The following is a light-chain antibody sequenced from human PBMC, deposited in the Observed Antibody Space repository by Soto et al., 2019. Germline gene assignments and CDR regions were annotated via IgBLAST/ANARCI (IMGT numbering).Light chain of an antibody. J-gene: IGKJ1*01. CDR2: DAS. Sequence: EKVMTQSPATLSVSPGERATLSCRASQSVRSNLAWYQQKPGQPPRLLIYDASTRATGIPSRFSGSGSGTEFTLTISSRKSEDFAVYYCQQYDDWPRTFGQGTRVDFK. V-gene: IGKV3-15*01. CDR1: QSVRSN. CDR3: QQYDDWPRT.